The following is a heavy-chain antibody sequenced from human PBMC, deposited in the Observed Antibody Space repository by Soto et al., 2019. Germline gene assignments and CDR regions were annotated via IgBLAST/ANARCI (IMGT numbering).Heavy chain of an antibody. CDR3: AKEYEYSSGWERIDY. Sequence: EVQVLESGGGLVQPGGSLRLSCAASGLTFSSYAMSWVRQAPGKGLEWVSAISGSGVSTYYADSVKGRFTISRDNSKNTLYLQMNSLRAEDTAVYYCAKEYEYSSGWERIDYWGQGTLVTVSS. J-gene: IGHJ4*02. V-gene: IGHV3-23*01. D-gene: IGHD6-19*01. CDR1: GLTFSSYA. CDR2: ISGSGVST.